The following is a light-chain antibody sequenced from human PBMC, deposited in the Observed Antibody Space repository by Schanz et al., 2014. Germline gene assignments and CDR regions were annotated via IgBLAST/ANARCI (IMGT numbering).Light chain of an antibody. CDR2: DAS. Sequence: DIQMTQSPSTLSASVGDRVTITCRASQSISSWLAWYQQKPGKAPKVLIYDASSLESGVPSRFSGSGSGTEFTLTINSLQPEDFATYYCQQANSFPLTFGGGTKVEIK. CDR1: QSISSW. CDR3: QQANSFPLT. V-gene: IGKV1-5*01. J-gene: IGKJ4*01.